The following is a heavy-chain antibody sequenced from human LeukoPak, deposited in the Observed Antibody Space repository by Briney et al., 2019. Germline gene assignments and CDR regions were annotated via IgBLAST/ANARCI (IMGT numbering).Heavy chain of an antibody. J-gene: IGHJ4*02. D-gene: IGHD3-22*01. CDR1: GYTFTGYY. CDR3: ARDTWNDYYDSSGYFDY. Sequence: GASVKVSCKASGYTFTGYYMHWVRQAPGQGLEWMGWINPNSGGTNYAQKFQGRVTMTRDTSISTAYMELSRLRSDDTAVYYCARDTWNDYYDSSGYFDYWGQGTLVTVSS. CDR2: INPNSGGT. V-gene: IGHV1-2*02.